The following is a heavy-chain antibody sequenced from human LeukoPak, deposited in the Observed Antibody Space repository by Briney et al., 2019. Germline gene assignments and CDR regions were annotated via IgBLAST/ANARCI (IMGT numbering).Heavy chain of an antibody. V-gene: IGHV3-7*04. CDR1: GFTFSRFW. CDR3: ARYGSIVAAGTFDY. CDR2: VKEDGSEK. D-gene: IGHD6-13*01. Sequence: PGGSLRLSCAASGFTFSRFWMSWVCQAPGKGLEWVANVKEDGSEKYYVDSVKGRFTISRDNAKNSLYLQMNSLRAEDTAVYYCARYGSIVAAGTFDYWGQGTLVTVSS. J-gene: IGHJ4*02.